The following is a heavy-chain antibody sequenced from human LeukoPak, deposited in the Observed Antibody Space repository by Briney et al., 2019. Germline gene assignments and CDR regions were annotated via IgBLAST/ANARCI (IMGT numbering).Heavy chain of an antibody. CDR3: ARSELGSYFDC. J-gene: IGHJ4*02. CDR2: ISSSSSYI. D-gene: IGHD3-10*01. Sequence: GGSPRLSCAASGFTFSSYSMNWVRQAPGQGLEWVSSISSSSSYIYYADSVKGRFTISRDNAKNSLYLQMNSLRAEDTAVYYCARSELGSYFDCWGQGTLVTVSS. CDR1: GFTFSSYS. V-gene: IGHV3-21*01.